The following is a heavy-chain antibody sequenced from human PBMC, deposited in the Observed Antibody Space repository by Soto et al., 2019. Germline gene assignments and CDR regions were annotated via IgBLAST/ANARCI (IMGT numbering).Heavy chain of an antibody. J-gene: IGHJ6*02. D-gene: IGHD5-12*01. CDR3: AKHSGYDHYYDMDV. V-gene: IGHV3-23*01. Sequence: EVQLLESGGGLVQPGGSLRLSCAASGFTFDIYAMSWVRQAPGKGLEWVPTIIGSGGTPYYADSVKGRFTISRDNSKNTLYVQMNSLRADDTAEYYCAKHSGYDHYYDMDVWGQGTTVTVSS. CDR2: IIGSGGTP. CDR1: GFTFDIYA.